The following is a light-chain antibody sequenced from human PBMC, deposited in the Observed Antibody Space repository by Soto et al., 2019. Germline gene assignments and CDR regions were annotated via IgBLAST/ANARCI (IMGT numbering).Light chain of an antibody. Sequence: DIQMTQSPSSLSASVGDRVTITCRASQTISNYLNWYQQIPGKAPKLLIYGASNLQNGVPSRFSGSGSGTDFTLTISSLQPEDFATYYFQKSASIPYTFGQGAKLVIK. CDR1: QTISNY. CDR3: QKSASIPYT. CDR2: GAS. J-gene: IGKJ2*01. V-gene: IGKV1-39*01.